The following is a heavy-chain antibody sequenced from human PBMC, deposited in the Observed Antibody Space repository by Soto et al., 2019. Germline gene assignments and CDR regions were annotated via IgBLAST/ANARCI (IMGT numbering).Heavy chain of an antibody. CDR3: AKRRGGSGSLTPRVDF. D-gene: IGHD3-10*01. Sequence: EVQLLESGGGLVQPGGSLRLSCAASGFTFNNYAMSWVRQAPGKGLEWVSAISGGGDTTSYADSVKGRFTVSRDGSKNTLYLHMNSLRAEDTAVYYGAKRRGGSGSLTPRVDFWGQGTLVTVSS. CDR1: GFTFNNYA. CDR2: ISGGGDTT. V-gene: IGHV3-23*01. J-gene: IGHJ4*02.